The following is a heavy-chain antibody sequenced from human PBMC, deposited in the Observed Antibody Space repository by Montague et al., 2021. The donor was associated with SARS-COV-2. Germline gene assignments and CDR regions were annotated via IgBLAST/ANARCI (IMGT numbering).Heavy chain of an antibody. Sequence: SETLSLTCAVSGGSFSRYYWSWIRQPPGKGLEWIGEISQSGNTKYNPSLQSRVSISLDTSRNQFSLKVSSVTAADTAIYYCAKLGDGIVPSPILGLGPYYSFYYMAVWGKGTTVTVS. CDR1: GGSFSRYY. CDR2: ISQSGNT. J-gene: IGHJ6*03. V-gene: IGHV4-34*01. CDR3: AKLGDGIVPSPILGLGPYYSFYYMAV. D-gene: IGHD2-2*02.